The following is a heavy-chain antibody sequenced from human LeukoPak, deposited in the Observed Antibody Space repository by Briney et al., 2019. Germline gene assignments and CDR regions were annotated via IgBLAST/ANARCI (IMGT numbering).Heavy chain of an antibody. CDR1: GGSISSSSYY. Sequence: SETLSLTCTVSGGSISSSSYYWGWIRQPPGKGLEWIGSIYYSGSTYYNPSLKSRVTISVDTSKNQFSLKLSSVTAADTAVYYCARLWVGAAAGCVDYWGQGTLVTVSS. J-gene: IGHJ4*02. CDR2: IYYSGST. CDR3: ARLWVGAAAGCVDY. V-gene: IGHV4-39*01. D-gene: IGHD6-13*01.